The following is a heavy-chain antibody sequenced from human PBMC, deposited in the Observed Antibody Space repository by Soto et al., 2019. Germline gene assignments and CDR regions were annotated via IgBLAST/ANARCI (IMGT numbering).Heavy chain of an antibody. V-gene: IGHV1-46*01. CDR2: INPSGGST. J-gene: IGHJ5*02. Sequence: ASVKVSCKASGYTFTSYYMHWVRQAPGQGLEWMGIINPSGGSTSYAQKFQGRVTMTRDTSTSTVYMELSSLRSEDTAVYYCARSAHGYCSSTSCHGGWLDPWGQGTLVTVS. D-gene: IGHD2-2*01. CDR3: ARSAHGYCSSTSCHGGWLDP. CDR1: GYTFTSYY.